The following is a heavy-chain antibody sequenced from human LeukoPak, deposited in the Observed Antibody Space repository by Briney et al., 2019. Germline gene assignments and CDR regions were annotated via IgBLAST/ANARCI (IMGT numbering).Heavy chain of an antibody. V-gene: IGHV1-2*02. D-gene: IGHD1-26*01. CDR1: GYTFTGYY. J-gene: IGHJ4*02. Sequence: ASVKVSCKASGYTFTGYYMHWVRQAPGQGLEWMGWINPNSGGTNYAQRFQGRATMTRDTSISTAYMELSRLRSDDTAVYYCARDLGGILGYWGQGTLVTVSS. CDR3: ARDLGGILGY. CDR2: INPNSGGT.